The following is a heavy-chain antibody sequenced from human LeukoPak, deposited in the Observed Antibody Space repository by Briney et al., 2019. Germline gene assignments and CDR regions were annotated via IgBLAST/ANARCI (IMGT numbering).Heavy chain of an antibody. Sequence: GGSLRLSCAASGFTFSTYWMNWYRQALGKGLEWVGNINQDASEINYVDSVRGRFTTSRDNAKNSLHLQMNSLRAEDTAVYYCATDRDNSDWQKRFDSWGQGTLVTVSS. J-gene: IGHJ4*02. CDR2: INQDASEI. V-gene: IGHV3-7*01. CDR1: GFTFSTYW. CDR3: ATDRDNSDWQKRFDS. D-gene: IGHD2-21*02.